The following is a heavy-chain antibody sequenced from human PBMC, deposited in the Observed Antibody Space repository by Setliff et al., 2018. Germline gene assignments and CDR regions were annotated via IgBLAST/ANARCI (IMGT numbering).Heavy chain of an antibody. V-gene: IGHV3-23*01. J-gene: IGHJ3*02. D-gene: IGHD3-22*01. CDR1: GLTFNSYA. CDR3: AKSVTMIVPGAFDI. CDR2: VSVSGDNT. Sequence: GGSLRLSCAASGLTFNSYAMSWVRQAPGKGLEWVSSVSVSGDNTYYTDSVKGRFTTSRDNSKNTLSLQMSSLRTEDTAIYFCAKSVTMIVPGAFDIRGQGTKVTVSS.